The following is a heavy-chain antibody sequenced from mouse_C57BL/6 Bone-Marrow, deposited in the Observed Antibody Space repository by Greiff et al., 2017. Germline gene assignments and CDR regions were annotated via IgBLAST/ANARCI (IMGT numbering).Heavy chain of an antibody. V-gene: IGHV14-4*01. CDR3: TTDYSNYVGVSWFAY. CDR2: IDPENGDT. Sequence: EVQLQESGAELVRPGASVKLSCTASGFNIKDDYMHWVKQRPEQGLEWIGWIDPENGDTEYASKFQGKATITADTSSTTAYLQLSSLKSEDTAVYYCTTDYSNYVGVSWFAYWGQGTLVTVSA. J-gene: IGHJ3*01. CDR1: GFNIKDDY. D-gene: IGHD2-5*01.